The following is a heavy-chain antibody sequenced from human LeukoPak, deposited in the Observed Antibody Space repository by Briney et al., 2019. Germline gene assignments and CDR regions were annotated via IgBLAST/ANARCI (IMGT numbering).Heavy chain of an antibody. Sequence: SVKVSCKASGGIYSSYAISWVRQARGQGLEWMGGIIPIFGTANYAQKFQGRVTITTDESTSPAYMELSSLRSEDTAVYYCASFLRYCSGGSCYTRGYYYYMDVWGKGATVTVSS. CDR2: IIPIFGTA. J-gene: IGHJ6*03. V-gene: IGHV1-69*05. D-gene: IGHD2-15*01. CDR3: ASFLRYCSGGSCYTRGYYYYMDV. CDR1: GGIYSSYA.